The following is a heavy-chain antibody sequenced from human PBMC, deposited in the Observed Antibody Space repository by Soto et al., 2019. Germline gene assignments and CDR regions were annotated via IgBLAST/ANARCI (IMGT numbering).Heavy chain of an antibody. CDR1: GYTFTSYY. Sequence: ASVKVSCKASGYTFTSYYMHWVRQAPGQGLEWMGIINPSGGSTSYAQKFQGRVTMTRDTSTSTVYMELSSLRSEDTAVYYCAKDPGDGYNQLIPTRYLDLGGRGTLVTVPS. V-gene: IGHV1-46*01. CDR2: INPSGGST. CDR3: AKDPGDGYNQLIPTRYLDL. J-gene: IGHJ2*01. D-gene: IGHD5-12*01.